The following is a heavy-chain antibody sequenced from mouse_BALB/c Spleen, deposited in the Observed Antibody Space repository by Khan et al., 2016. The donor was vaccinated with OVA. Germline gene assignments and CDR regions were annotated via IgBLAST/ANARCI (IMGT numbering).Heavy chain of an antibody. CDR3: ARDSNFDY. CDR2: ISSGSSTI. V-gene: IGHV5-17*02. Sequence: EVELVESGGGLVQPGGSRTLSCAASGFTFSRFGMHWVRQAPEKGLEWVAYISSGSSTIYYADTVKGRFTISSDNPKNTLFLQMTSLRSEDTAMYYCARDSNFDYWGQGTTLTVSS. CDR1: GFTFSRFG. J-gene: IGHJ2*01.